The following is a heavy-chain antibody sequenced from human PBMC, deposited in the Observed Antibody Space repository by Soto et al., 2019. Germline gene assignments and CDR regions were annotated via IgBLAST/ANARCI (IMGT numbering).Heavy chain of an antibody. CDR2: INAGNGNT. V-gene: IGHV1-3*01. CDR1: GYTFTSYA. J-gene: IGHJ6*03. Sequence: QVQLVQSGAEVKKPGASVKVSCKASGYTFTSYAMHWVRQAPGQRLEWMGWINAGNGNTKYSQKFQARVTSTRYTCAGTAYRELSSLRSKDTAVYYCARGGDIFTRCPPGGYYSYLDVWGKGTTHTVAS. D-gene: IGHD3-9*01. CDR3: ARGGDIFTRCPPGGYYSYLDV.